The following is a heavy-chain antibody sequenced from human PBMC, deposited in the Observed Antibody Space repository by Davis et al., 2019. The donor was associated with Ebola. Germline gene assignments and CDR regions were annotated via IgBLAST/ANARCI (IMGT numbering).Heavy chain of an antibody. CDR3: RAVIGADAFDI. CDR1: GYTFTSYA. V-gene: IGHV1-8*02. Sequence: ASVTVSCKASGYTFTSYAMNWVRQATGQGLEWMGWMNPYSGNTGYAQNFQGRVTMTSDTSISTAYMELSSLRVEDTAVYYCRAVIGADAFDIWGQGTMVTVSS. D-gene: IGHD2-21*01. CDR2: MNPYSGNT. J-gene: IGHJ3*02.